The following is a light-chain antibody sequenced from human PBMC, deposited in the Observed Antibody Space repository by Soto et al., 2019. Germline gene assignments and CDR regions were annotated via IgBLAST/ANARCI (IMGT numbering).Light chain of an antibody. CDR1: ESISRH. J-gene: IGKJ5*01. CDR2: AAS. Sequence: DIQMTQSPSSLSASVGDRDTVTCRASESISRHLNWYQQKPGKAPNLLIYAASSLQNGVPSRFSGSGSGTDFTLTISNLTPKEFATYYCQQSYSTLSITFGQGTRLEIK. V-gene: IGKV1-39*01. CDR3: QQSYSTLSIT.